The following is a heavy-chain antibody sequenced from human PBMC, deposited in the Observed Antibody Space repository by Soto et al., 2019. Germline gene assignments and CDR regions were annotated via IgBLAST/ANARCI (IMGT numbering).Heavy chain of an antibody. CDR2: INPDSGAT. V-gene: IGHV1-2*02. J-gene: IGHJ4*02. CDR3: ARGDYGTGGYPFPYFDY. Sequence: HAHLVQSGAEVKRPGASLKVSCKASGYSFTGYYIHLVRQAPGQGLEWMGWINPDSGATNYAQNFQGRVTLTSDTSISTASMDLTSLTSDDTAVYYCARGDYGTGGYPFPYFDYWGQGTLVIVSS. D-gene: IGHD2-8*02. CDR1: GYSFTGYY.